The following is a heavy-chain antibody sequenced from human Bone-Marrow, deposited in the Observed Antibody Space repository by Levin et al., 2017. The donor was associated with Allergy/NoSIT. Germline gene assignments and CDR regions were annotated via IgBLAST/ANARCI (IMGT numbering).Heavy chain of an antibody. V-gene: IGHV3-64D*06. CDR1: GSTFSAYA. CDR2: IVSHGGST. Sequence: GESLKISCSGSGSTFSAYAMHWVRRAPGKGLEYVSSIVSHGGSTYYADSVKGRFTISRDNSKNTLYLQMRSLRPEDTAMYYCVKDGSHYDMLNGYRDSWFDPWGQGTRVTVSS. CDR3: VKDGSHYDMLNGYRDSWFDP. D-gene: IGHD3-9*01. J-gene: IGHJ5*02.